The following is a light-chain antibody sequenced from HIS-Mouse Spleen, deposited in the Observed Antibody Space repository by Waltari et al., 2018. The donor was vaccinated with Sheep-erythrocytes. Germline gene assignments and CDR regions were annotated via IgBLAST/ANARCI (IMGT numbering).Light chain of an antibody. CDR1: QSVLYSSHNKNY. CDR3: QQYYSTLT. V-gene: IGKV4-1*01. J-gene: IGKJ4*01. Sequence: DIVMTQSPDSLAVSLGERATINCKSSQSVLYSSHNKNYLAWYQQKPGHPPNLLIYWASTRASGVPDRFSGSGSGTYFTLTISSLQAEDVAVYYCQQYYSTLTFGGGTKVEIK. CDR2: WAS.